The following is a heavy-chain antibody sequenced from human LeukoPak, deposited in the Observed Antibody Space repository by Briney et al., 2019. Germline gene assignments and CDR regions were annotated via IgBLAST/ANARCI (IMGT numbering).Heavy chain of an antibody. J-gene: IGHJ4*02. CDR2: ISYDGSNK. V-gene: IGHV3-30*18. Sequence: PGGSLRLSCAASGFTFSSYGMHWVRQAPGKGLEWVAVISYDGSNKYYADSVKGRFTISRDNSKNTLYLQMNSLRAEDTAVYYCAKDGYRYCSGGSCPNYFDYWGQGTLVTVSS. D-gene: IGHD2-15*01. CDR3: AKDGYRYCSGGSCPNYFDY. CDR1: GFTFSSYG.